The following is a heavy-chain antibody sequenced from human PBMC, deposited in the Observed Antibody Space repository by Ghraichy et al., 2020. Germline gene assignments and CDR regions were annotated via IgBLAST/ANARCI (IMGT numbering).Heavy chain of an antibody. J-gene: IGHJ4*02. CDR1: VGSFSDYY. CDR2: IHHSGST. V-gene: IGHV4-34*01. D-gene: IGHD6-19*01. CDR3: ARLIAVAGGEY. Sequence: SETLSLTCAVYVGSFSDYYWSWLRQPPGKGLEWIGEIHHSGSTNYNPSLKSRVTISVDTSKNQFSLKLSSVTAADTAVYYCARLIAVAGGEYWGQGTRVTVSS.